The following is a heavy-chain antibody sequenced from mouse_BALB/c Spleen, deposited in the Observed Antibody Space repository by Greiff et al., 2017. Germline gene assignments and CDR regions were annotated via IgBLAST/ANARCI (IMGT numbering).Heavy chain of an antibody. D-gene: IGHD1-2*01. CDR3: ARRGIGLRLRRYYAMDY. CDR1: GYTFTDYN. Sequence: EVKLVESGPELVKPGASVKIPCKASGYTFTDYNMDWVKQSHGKSLEWIGDINPDNGGTIYNQKFKGKATLTVDKSSSTAYMGLRSLTSEDTAVYYCARRGIGLRLRRYYAMDYWGQGTSVTVSS. J-gene: IGHJ4*01. V-gene: IGHV1-18*01. CDR2: INPDNGGT.